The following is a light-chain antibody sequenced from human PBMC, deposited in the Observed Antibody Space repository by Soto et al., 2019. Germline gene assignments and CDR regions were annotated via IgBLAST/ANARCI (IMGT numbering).Light chain of an antibody. Sequence: EIVLTQSPGTLSLSPGERATLSCRASQSVTSSYLAWYQHKRGQAPRLLIYGASSRATGIPDRFGGSGSGPDFTRTISRLEPEDFAVYYCQQYGSSPYTFGQGTKLEIK. V-gene: IGKV3-20*01. CDR3: QQYGSSPYT. CDR2: GAS. CDR1: QSVTSSY. J-gene: IGKJ2*01.